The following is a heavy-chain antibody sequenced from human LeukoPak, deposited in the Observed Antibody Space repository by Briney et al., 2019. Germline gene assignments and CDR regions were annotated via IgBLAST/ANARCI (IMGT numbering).Heavy chain of an antibody. CDR3: ARDPGIAVAGPGAYYFDY. CDR1: GGSISSGSYY. Sequence: SQTLSLTCTVSGGSISSGSYYWNWIRQPAGKGLEWIGRIYPSGNTNYNPSLKSQVTISVDTAKNQFSLKLSSVTAADTAVYYCARDPGIAVAGPGAYYFDYWGQGTLVTVSS. J-gene: IGHJ4*02. D-gene: IGHD6-19*01. CDR2: IYPSGNT. V-gene: IGHV4-61*02.